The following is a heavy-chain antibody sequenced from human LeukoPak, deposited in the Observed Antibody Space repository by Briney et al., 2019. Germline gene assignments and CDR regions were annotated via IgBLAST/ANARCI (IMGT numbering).Heavy chain of an antibody. CDR2: INSDGSRT. CDR1: GFTFSSYW. D-gene: IGHD3-3*01. J-gene: IGHJ4*02. CDR3: AKVKGLRFLEWLFRGYYFDY. Sequence: GGSLRLSCAASGFTFSSYWMHWVRQAPGKGLVWVSRINSDGSRTTYADSVKGRFTISRDNAKNTLYLQMNSLRAEDTAVYYCAKVKGLRFLEWLFRGYYFDYWGQGTLVTVSS. V-gene: IGHV3-74*01.